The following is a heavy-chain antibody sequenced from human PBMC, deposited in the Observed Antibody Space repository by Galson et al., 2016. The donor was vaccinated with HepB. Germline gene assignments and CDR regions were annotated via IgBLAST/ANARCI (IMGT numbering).Heavy chain of an antibody. CDR3: ARVLGTDEGLDY. J-gene: IGHJ4*02. V-gene: IGHV3-7*04. CDR2: IKGDGSKI. D-gene: IGHD7-27*01. CDR1: GFTFSRYW. Sequence: SLRLSCAASGFTFSRYWMTWVRQAPGKGLQWVANIKGDGSKIQYMDSVRGRFTISSDNAENSLCLQMNSLRVEDTAVYYWARVLGTDEGLDYWGRGTLVTVSS.